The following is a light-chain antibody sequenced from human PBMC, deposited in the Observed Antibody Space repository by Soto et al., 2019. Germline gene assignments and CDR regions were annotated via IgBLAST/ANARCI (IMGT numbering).Light chain of an antibody. J-gene: IGLJ1*01. CDR1: SSDVGGYNY. Sequence: SVRTQPASVSGSPGPSITISCTGTSSDVGGYNYVSWYQQQSGKAPTLMIHEVSNRPPGVSNRFSGSKSGNTASLTISGLQAEDEADYYCSSYTSSRAYVFGIGTKVTVL. CDR2: EVS. CDR3: SSYTSSRAYV. V-gene: IGLV2-14*01.